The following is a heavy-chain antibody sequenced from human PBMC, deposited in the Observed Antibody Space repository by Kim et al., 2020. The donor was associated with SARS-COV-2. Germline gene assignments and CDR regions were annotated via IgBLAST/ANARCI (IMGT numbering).Heavy chain of an antibody. CDR1: GFTFSSYG. J-gene: IGHJ6*02. CDR2: IWYDGSNK. D-gene: IGHD3-9*01. V-gene: IGHV3-33*01. Sequence: GGSLRLSCAASGFTFSSYGMHWVRQAPGKGLEWVAVIWYDGSNKYYADSVKGRFTISRDNSKNTLYLQMNSLRAEDTAVYYCARGDRYDILTGYYTGPSYGMDVWGQGTTVTVSS. CDR3: ARGDRYDILTGYYTGPSYGMDV.